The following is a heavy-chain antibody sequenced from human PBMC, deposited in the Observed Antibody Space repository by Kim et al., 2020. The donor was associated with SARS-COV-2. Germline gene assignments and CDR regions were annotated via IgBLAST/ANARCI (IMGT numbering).Heavy chain of an antibody. CDR3: AKDMGELGWDY. V-gene: IGHV3-23*01. D-gene: IGHD1-26*01. Sequence: GGSLRLYCAASGFTFSSHAMSWVRQAPGKGLEWVSAITDSGGSTFYADSVKGRFTISRDNYMNTLYFQMNSLRVDDTAVYYCAKDMGELGWDYWGQGTLV. J-gene: IGHJ4*02. CDR1: GFTFSSHA. CDR2: ITDSGGST.